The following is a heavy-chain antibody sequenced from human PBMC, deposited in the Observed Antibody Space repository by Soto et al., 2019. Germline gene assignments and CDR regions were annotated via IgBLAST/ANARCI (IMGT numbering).Heavy chain of an antibody. J-gene: IGHJ6*02. CDR2: IIPIFGTA. D-gene: IGHD5-18*01. Sequence: SVKVSCKASGGTFSSYAISWVRQAPGQGLEWMGGIIPIFGTANYAQKFQGRVTITADESTSTAYMELSSLRSEDTAVYYCAREVDTAMVSYYYYYYGMEVWGQGTTVTVSS. CDR1: GGTFSSYA. CDR3: AREVDTAMVSYYYYYYGMEV. V-gene: IGHV1-69*13.